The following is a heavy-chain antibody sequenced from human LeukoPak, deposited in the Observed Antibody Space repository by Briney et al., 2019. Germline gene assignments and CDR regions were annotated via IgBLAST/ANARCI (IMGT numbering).Heavy chain of an antibody. Sequence: SETLSLTCAVYGGSFSGYYWSWIRQPPGKGLEWIGEINRSGSTNYNPSLKSRVTISVDTSKNQFSLKLSSVTAADTAVYYCASRDSSGYQASWGQGTLVTVSS. V-gene: IGHV4-34*01. CDR2: INRSGST. D-gene: IGHD3-22*01. CDR3: ASRDSSGYQAS. CDR1: GGSFSGYY. J-gene: IGHJ4*02.